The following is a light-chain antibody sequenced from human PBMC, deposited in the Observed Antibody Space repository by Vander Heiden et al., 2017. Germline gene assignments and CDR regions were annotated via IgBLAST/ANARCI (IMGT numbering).Light chain of an antibody. J-gene: IGLJ2*01. V-gene: IGLV2-11*01. CDR1: SSDVGGYNY. CDR3: CSYAGSYTLV. CDR2: DVS. Sequence: QSALTQPRSVSGSPAQSVTISCTGPSSDVGGYNYVSWYQQHPGKAPKLMIYDVSKRPSGVPDRFSGSKSGKTASLTISGLQAEDEADYHCCSYAGSYTLVFGGGTKLTVL.